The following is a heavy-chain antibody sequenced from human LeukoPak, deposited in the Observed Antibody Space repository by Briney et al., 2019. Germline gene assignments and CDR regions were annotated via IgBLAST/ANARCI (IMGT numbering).Heavy chain of an antibody. D-gene: IGHD3-3*01. J-gene: IGHJ3*02. CDR1: GGSFSGYY. CDR3: GFFGVVSPSTFDAFDI. V-gene: IGHV4-34*01. Sequence: PSETLSLTCAVYGGSFSGYYWSWLRQPPGKGLEWIGEINHSGSTNYNPSLKSRVTISVDTSKNQFSLKLSSVTAADTAVYYCGFFGVVSPSTFDAFDIWGQGTMVTVSS. CDR2: INHSGST.